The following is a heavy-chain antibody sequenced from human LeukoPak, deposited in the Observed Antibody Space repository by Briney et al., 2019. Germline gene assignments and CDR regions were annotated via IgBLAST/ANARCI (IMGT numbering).Heavy chain of an antibody. CDR1: GFTFSSYS. CDR2: ISSSSSYI. D-gene: IGHD7-27*01. V-gene: IGHV3-21*01. Sequence: GGSLRLSCAVSGFTFSSYSMNWVRQAPGKGLEWVSSISSSSSYIYYADSVKGRFTISRDNAKNSLYLQMNSLRAEDTAVYYCARDRPTRIKLGTDYWGQGTLVTVSS. CDR3: ARDRPTRIKLGTDY. J-gene: IGHJ4*02.